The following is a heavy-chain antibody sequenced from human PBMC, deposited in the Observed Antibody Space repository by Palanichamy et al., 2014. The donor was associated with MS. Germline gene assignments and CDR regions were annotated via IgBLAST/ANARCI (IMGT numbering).Heavy chain of an antibody. Sequence: QVQLVQSGAEVKKPGASVKVSCKASGYTFTTYTIHWLRQAPGQSLEWMGWINAGNGNTKSSQNFQGRVTITRDTSASTAYTELGSLRSEDTAVYYCARDGTPVVLANWFDPWGQGTLVTVSS. V-gene: IGHV1-3*01. CDR3: ARDGTPVVLANWFDP. J-gene: IGHJ5*02. D-gene: IGHD1-14*01. CDR1: GYTFTTYT. CDR2: INAGNGNT.